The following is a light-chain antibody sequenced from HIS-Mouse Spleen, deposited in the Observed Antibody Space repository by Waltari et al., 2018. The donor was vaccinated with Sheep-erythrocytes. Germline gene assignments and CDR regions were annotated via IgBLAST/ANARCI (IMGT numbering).Light chain of an antibody. CDR3: QQYNSYSLT. J-gene: IGKJ1*01. CDR2: KAS. Sequence: DIQMTQSPSTLSASVGDRVTITCRASQSISSWLAWYQQKQGKATKLLIDKASSLESGVPSRFSGSGSGTEFTLTISSLQPDDFATYYCQQYNSYSLTFGQGTKVEIK. CDR1: QSISSW. V-gene: IGKV1-5*03.